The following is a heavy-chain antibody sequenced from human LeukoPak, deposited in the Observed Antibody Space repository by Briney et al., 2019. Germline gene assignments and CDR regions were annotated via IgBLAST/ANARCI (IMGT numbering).Heavy chain of an antibody. CDR2: IYYSGST. CDR3: ARLEVRGDFAY. CDR1: GGSISSSSYY. J-gene: IGHJ4*02. V-gene: IGHV4-39*07. Sequence: PSETLSLTCTVSGGSISSSSYYWGWLRQPPGKGREWIGSIYYSGSTYYNPSLKSRVTISVDTSKNQFSLKLSSVTAADTAVYYCARLEVRGDFAYWGQGTLVTVSS. D-gene: IGHD2-21*01.